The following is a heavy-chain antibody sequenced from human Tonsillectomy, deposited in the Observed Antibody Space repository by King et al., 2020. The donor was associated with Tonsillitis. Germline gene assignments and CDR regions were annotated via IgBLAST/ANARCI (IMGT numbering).Heavy chain of an antibody. J-gene: IGHJ6*03. CDR1: GFMFSDYY. CDR2: ISGISSYT. Sequence: VQLVESGGGLVKPGGSLRLSCAASGFMFSDYYMSWIRQAPGKGLEWISYISGISSYTNSADFVKGRFTISRDNGKKSLYLQMNSLRVEDTAVYYCARTVAARSHYYYMDVWGKGTTVTVSS. CDR3: ARTVAARSHYYYMDV. D-gene: IGHD6-6*01. V-gene: IGHV3-11*05.